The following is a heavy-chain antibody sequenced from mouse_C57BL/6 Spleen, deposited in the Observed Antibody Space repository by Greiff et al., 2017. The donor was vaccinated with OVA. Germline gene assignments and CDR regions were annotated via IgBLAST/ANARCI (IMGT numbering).Heavy chain of an antibody. D-gene: IGHD1-3*01. CDR3: ATSEGSGIYYAMDY. V-gene: IGHV1-85*01. J-gene: IGHJ4*01. CDR2: IYPRDGST. CDR1: GYTFTSYD. Sequence: QVQLQQSGPELVKPGASVKLSCKASGYTFTSYDINWVKQRPGQGLEWIGWIYPRDGSTKYNEKFKGKATLTVDTSSSTAYMELHSLTSEDSAVYFCATSEGSGIYYAMDYWGQGTSVTGSS.